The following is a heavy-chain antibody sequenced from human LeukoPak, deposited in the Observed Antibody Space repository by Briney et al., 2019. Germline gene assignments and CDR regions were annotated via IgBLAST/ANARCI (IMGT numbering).Heavy chain of an antibody. CDR3: ARAKGSGWYPVDY. J-gene: IGHJ4*02. Sequence: SETLSLTCAVSGYSISSGYYWGWLRQPPGKGLEWIGSIYHSGSTSYNPSLKSRVTISVDTSKNQFSLKLSSVTAADTAVYYCARAKGSGWYPVDYWGQGTLVTVSS. D-gene: IGHD6-19*01. V-gene: IGHV4-38-2*01. CDR2: IYHSGST. CDR1: GYSISSGYY.